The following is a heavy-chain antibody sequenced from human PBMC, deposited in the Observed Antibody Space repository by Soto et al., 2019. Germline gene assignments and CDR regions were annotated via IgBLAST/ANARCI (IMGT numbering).Heavy chain of an antibody. CDR1: GFSFDYYE. Sequence: GGSLRLSCVASGFSFDYYEMNWVRQAPGKGLEWVAYINSGGSTIHYADSVRGRFTVSRDNAKNSLYLQMNSLRVEDTALYYCARDRAAGGYWGQGTLVTVSS. J-gene: IGHJ4*02. CDR2: INSGGSTI. V-gene: IGHV3-48*03. CDR3: ARDRAAGGY. D-gene: IGHD6-13*01.